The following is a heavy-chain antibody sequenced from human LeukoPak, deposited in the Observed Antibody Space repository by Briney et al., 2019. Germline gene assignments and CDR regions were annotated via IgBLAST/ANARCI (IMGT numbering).Heavy chain of an antibody. Sequence: SETLSLTCTVAGGSTSSYYWSWIRQPPGKGLEWIGYMSNSGNTKYNPSLKSRATISVDTSKNQFSLKASSVTAADTAVYYCARSPAGRYYDCLWGQGTLVTVSS. V-gene: IGHV4-59*01. CDR3: ARSPAGRYYDCL. J-gene: IGHJ4*02. CDR1: GGSTSSYY. D-gene: IGHD3-3*01. CDR2: MSNSGNT.